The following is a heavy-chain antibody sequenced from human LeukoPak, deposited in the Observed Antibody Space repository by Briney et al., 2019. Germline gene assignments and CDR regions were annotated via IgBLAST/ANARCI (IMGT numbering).Heavy chain of an antibody. D-gene: IGHD3-10*01. J-gene: IGHJ4*02. CDR1: GFTFSSYA. Sequence: PGGSLRLSCAVSGFTFSSYAMSWVRQAPGKDLEWVSTINGGGDNTYYADSVKGRFTISRDDSKNTLYLQMNSLRAEDTAVYYCAKGQNYFGSGSRPDYWGQGTLVTVSS. CDR3: AKGQNYFGSGSRPDY. CDR2: INGGGDNT. V-gene: IGHV3-23*01.